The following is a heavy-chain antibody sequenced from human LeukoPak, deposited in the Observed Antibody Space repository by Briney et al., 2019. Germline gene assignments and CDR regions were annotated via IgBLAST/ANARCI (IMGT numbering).Heavy chain of an antibody. Sequence: EASVKVSCKASGYTFTGYYMHWVRQATGQGLEWMGWMNPNSGNTGYAQKFQGRVTMTRNTSISTAYMELSSLRSEDTAVYYCARDDDLGYCSGGSCYHLRDYYGMDVWGQGTTVTVSS. CDR2: MNPNSGNT. D-gene: IGHD2-15*01. CDR3: ARDDDLGYCSGGSCYHLRDYYGMDV. V-gene: IGHV1-8*02. J-gene: IGHJ6*02. CDR1: GYTFTGYY.